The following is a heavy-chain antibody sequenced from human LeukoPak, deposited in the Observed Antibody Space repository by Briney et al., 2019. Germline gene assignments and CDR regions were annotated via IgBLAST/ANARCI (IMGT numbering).Heavy chain of an antibody. CDR3: ARGYHLGWFDP. J-gene: IGHJ5*02. Sequence: GSLRLSCAASGFSLSRYWMSWVRQPPGKGLEWIGEIYHSGSTNYNPSLKSRVTISVDKSKNQFSLKLSSVTAADTAVYYCARGYHLGWFDPWGQGTLVTVSS. D-gene: IGHD1-14*01. CDR1: GFSLSRYW. CDR2: IYHSGST. V-gene: IGHV4-4*02.